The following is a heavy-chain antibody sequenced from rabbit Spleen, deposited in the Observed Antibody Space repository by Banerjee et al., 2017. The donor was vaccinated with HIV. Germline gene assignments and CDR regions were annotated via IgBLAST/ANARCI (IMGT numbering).Heavy chain of an antibody. D-gene: IGHD1-1*01. CDR1: GLSFSSRFW. CDR3: ARSANSAGYRIEV. J-gene: IGHJ3*01. CDR2: IYTGSSGST. V-gene: IGHV1S45*01. Sequence: QEQLEESGGDLVKPEGSLTLTCTVSGLSFSSRFWISWVRQAPGKGLEWIADIYTGSSGSTYYASWAKGRFTISKTSSTTVTLRMTSLTAADTATYFCARSANSAGYRIEVWGQGTLVT.